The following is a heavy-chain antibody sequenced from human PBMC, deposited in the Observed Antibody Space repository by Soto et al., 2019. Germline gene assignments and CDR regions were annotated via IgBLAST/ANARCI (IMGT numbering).Heavy chain of an antibody. CDR1: GVSISNYY. D-gene: IGHD6-13*01. V-gene: IGHV4-59*01. J-gene: IGHJ4*02. CDR3: ARVRRGIAALDY. Sequence: SETLSLTCTVSGVSISNYYWNWIRQPPGKGLEWIGYIYYSGSTNYNPSLKSRVTISVDTSKNQFSLKLSSVTAADTAVYYCARVRRGIAALDYWGQGTLVTVSS. CDR2: IYYSGST.